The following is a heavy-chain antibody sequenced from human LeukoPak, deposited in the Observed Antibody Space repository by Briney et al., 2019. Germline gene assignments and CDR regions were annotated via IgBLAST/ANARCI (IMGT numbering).Heavy chain of an antibody. CDR3: ARAGVVIITIPAFDI. V-gene: IGHV3-30*04. Sequence: GGSLRLSCAASGFTFSSYAMHWVRQAPGKGLEWVAVISYDGSNKYYADSVKGRFTISRDNSKNTLYLQMNSLRAEDTAVYYCARAGVVIITIPAFDIWGQGTMVTVSS. CDR1: GFTFSSYA. CDR2: ISYDGSNK. D-gene: IGHD3-22*01. J-gene: IGHJ3*02.